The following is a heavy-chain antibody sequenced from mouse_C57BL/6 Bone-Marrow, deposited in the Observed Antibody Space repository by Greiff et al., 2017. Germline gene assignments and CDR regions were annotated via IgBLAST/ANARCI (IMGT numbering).Heavy chain of an antibody. CDR3: SSFDGNYFDF. D-gene: IGHD2-3*01. J-gene: IGHJ2*01. Sequence: EVQLVESGAELVRPGASVKLSCTASGFNIKDDYIHWVKQRPEQGLEWIGWIDPEIGDTEYASKFQGKATITSDTSSNTAYLHLSSLTSEYTAVYYCSSFDGNYFDFWGQGTPLTVAS. CDR1: GFNIKDDY. V-gene: IGHV14-4*01. CDR2: IDPEIGDT.